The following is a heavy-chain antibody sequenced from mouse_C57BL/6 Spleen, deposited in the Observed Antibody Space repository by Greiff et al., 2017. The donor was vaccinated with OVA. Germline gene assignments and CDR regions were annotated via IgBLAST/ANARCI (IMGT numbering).Heavy chain of an antibody. D-gene: IGHD2-2*01. V-gene: IGHV1-18*01. CDR2: INPNNGGT. J-gene: IGHJ3*01. Sequence: EVQLQESGPELVKPGASVKIPCKASGYTFTDYNMDWVKQSHGKSLEWIGDINPNNGGTIYNQKFKGKATLTVDKSSSTAYMELRSLTSEDTAVYYCARKENYYGYEGGFAYWGQGTLVTVSA. CDR3: ARKENYYGYEGGFAY. CDR1: GYTFTDYN.